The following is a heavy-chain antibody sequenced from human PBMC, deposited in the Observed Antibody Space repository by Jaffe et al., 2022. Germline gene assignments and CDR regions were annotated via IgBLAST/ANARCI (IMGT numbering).Heavy chain of an antibody. CDR3: ARAPPVSNYYDSSGYTADDAFDI. D-gene: IGHD3-22*01. V-gene: IGHV4-61*02. Sequence: QVQLQESGPGLVKPSQTLSLTCTVSGGSISSGSYYWSWIRQPAGKGLEWIGRIYTSGSTNYNPSLKSRVTISVDTSKNQFSLKLSSVTAADTAVYYCARAPPVSNYYDSSGYTADDAFDIWGQGTMVTVSS. CDR1: GGSISSGSYY. CDR2: IYTSGST. J-gene: IGHJ3*02.